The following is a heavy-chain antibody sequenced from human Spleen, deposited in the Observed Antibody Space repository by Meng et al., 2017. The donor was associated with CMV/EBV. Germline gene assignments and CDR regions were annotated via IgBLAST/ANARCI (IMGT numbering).Heavy chain of an antibody. Sequence: SETLSLTCTVSSGSISNTDYYWGWIRQPPGKGLEWIGHMYYSGRTYYNPSLKSRITISVDTSKNQFSLKLSSVTAADTAVYYCARHLTTLPAASNWFDPWGQGTLVTVSS. CDR1: SGSISNTDYY. D-gene: IGHD2-2*01. V-gene: IGHV4-39*01. CDR2: MYYSGRT. J-gene: IGHJ5*02. CDR3: ARHLTTLPAASNWFDP.